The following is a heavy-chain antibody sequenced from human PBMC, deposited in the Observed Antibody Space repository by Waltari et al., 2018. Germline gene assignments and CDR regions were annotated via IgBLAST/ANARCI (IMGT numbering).Heavy chain of an antibody. J-gene: IGHJ6*02. CDR3: ARGQGEGADV. D-gene: IGHD1-26*01. V-gene: IGHV4-34*01. CDR1: GVSFTAFY. CDR2: SNQGETT. Sequence: QVQLQQWGAGLLKPSETLSLTCVVNGVSFTAFYWTWVRQPPGKGLEWIGGSNQGETTQYNPSLRSRVTISVDRARNQISLTLTSVTAADTAVYYCARGQGEGADVWAQGTAVTVS.